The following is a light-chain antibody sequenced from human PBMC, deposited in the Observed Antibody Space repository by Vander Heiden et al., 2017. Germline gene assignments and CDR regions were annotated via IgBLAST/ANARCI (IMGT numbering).Light chain of an antibody. CDR1: KLGEKY. V-gene: IGLV3-1*01. J-gene: IGLJ1*01. Sequence: SYELTQPPSVSVSPGQTASITCSGDKLGEKYACWYQQKPGQAPVLVIYQVSKRPSGTPERFSGSNAGNTATLAISGTQAMDEADYYCQAWDSSTAAPFYVFGTGTKVTVL. CDR2: QVS. CDR3: QAWDSSTAAPFYV.